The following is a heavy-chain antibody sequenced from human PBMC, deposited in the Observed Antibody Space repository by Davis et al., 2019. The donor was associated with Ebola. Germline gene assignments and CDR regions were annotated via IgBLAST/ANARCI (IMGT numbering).Heavy chain of an antibody. CDR2: IKEDGSEK. CDR1: GFRFDDHW. D-gene: IGHD6-13*01. Sequence: GESLKISCVASGFRFDDHWMNWVRQAPGKGLEWVAIIKEDGSEKKYVDSVRGRFTIARDNAKNSLSLQMNSLRAEDTAVYYCARAGIAEYNWFDPWGRGTLVTVSS. V-gene: IGHV3-7*03. J-gene: IGHJ5*02. CDR3: ARAGIAEYNWFDP.